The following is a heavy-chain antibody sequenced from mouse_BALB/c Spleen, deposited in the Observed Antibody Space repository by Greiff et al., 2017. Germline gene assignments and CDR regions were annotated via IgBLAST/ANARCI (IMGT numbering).Heavy chain of an antibody. V-gene: IGHV5-17*02. CDR1: GFTFSSFG. CDR2: ISSGSSTI. CDR3: ARWGRMDY. Sequence: EVHLVESGGGLVQPGGSRKLSCAASGFTFSSFGMHWVRQAPEKGLEWVAYISSGSSTIYYADTVKGRFTISRDNPKNTLFLQMTSLRSEDTAMYYCARWGRMDYWGQGTSVTVSS. J-gene: IGHJ4*01.